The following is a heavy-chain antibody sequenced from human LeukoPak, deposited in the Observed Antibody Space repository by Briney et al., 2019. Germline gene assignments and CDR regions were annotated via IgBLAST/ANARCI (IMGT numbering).Heavy chain of an antibody. Sequence: GASVTVSCKASGYTFTGYYMHWVRQAPGQGLEWMGWINPNSGGTNYAQKFQSRVTMTRDTSISTAYMWLSRLRSDDTAVYYCATGSGYYLDAFYIWGQGTMVTVSS. V-gene: IGHV1-2*02. J-gene: IGHJ3*02. CDR1: GYTFTGYY. CDR2: INPNSGGT. CDR3: ATGSGYYLDAFYI. D-gene: IGHD3-22*01.